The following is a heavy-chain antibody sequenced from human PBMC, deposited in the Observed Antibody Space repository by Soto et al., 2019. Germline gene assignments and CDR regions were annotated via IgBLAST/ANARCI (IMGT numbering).Heavy chain of an antibody. Sequence: SETLSLTCAVVGDSLRGQSWNWIRHSPGKGLEWIGEIDQSGGTNYNPSLKSRAIISDDTSKNQFSLTLTSVTAADTAVYYCARDENRYYYYGMDVWGQGTTVTVSS. CDR1: GDSLRGQS. CDR3: ARDENRYYYYGMDV. CDR2: IDQSGGT. V-gene: IGHV4-34*01. J-gene: IGHJ6*02.